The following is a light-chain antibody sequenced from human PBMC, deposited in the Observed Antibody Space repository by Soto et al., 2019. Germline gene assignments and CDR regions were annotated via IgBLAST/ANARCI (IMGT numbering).Light chain of an antibody. CDR2: GAS. Sequence: EIVLTQSPGTLSLSPGERATLSCRASQSVSSSNLAWYQQKPGQAPRLLIYGASTRATGIPARFSGSGSGTEFTLTISSLEPEDFAVYYCQQRSNWPPEITFGQGTRLEIK. CDR3: QQRSNWPPEIT. J-gene: IGKJ5*01. CDR1: QSVSSSN. V-gene: IGKV3D-20*02.